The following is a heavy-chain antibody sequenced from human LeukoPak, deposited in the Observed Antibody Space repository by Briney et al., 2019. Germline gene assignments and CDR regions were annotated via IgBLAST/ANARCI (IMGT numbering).Heavy chain of an antibody. CDR2: ISSSSSYI. J-gene: IGHJ6*03. CDR3: ARALGYSSGWPYYYYYYMDV. Sequence: PGGSLRLSCAASGFTFSSYSMNWVRQAPGKGLEWVSSISSSSSYIYYADSVKDRFTISRDNAKNSLYLQMNSLRAEDTAVYYCARALGYSSGWPYYYYYYMDVWGKGTTVTVSS. V-gene: IGHV3-21*01. D-gene: IGHD6-19*01. CDR1: GFTFSSYS.